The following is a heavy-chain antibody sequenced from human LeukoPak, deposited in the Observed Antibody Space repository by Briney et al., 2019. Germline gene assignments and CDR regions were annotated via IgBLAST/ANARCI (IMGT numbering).Heavy chain of an antibody. CDR1: GYTFSDNY. CDR2: IKPNTGAT. Sequence: ASVRVSCKASGYTFSDNYIHWVRQAPGQGLEWVGWIKPNTGATHYSKRFQGRVTMTRDTSVSTAYMELRSLRSDDTAVYYCARDRCGGSCYFGYYYYYMDVWGKGTTVTVSS. D-gene: IGHD2-15*01. V-gene: IGHV1-2*02. J-gene: IGHJ6*03. CDR3: ARDRCGGSCYFGYYYYYMDV.